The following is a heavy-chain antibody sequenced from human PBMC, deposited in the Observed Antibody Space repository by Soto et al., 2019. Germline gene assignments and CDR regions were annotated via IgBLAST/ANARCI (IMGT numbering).Heavy chain of an antibody. D-gene: IGHD6-13*01. CDR1: GGSISSSSYY. CDR3: ASGSYSSSYDYGMDV. Sequence: PSETLSLTCTVYGGSISSSSYYWGWIRQPPGKGLEWIGSIYYSGSTYYNPSLKSRVTISVDTSKNQFSLKLSSVTAADTAVYYCASGSYSSSYDYGMDVWGQGTTVTVSS. V-gene: IGHV4-39*01. J-gene: IGHJ6*02. CDR2: IYYSGST.